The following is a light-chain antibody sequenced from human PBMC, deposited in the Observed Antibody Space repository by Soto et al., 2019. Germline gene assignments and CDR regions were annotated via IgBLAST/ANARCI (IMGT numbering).Light chain of an antibody. CDR1: NIVTKS. V-gene: IGLV3-21*01. Sequence: SSELTQPPSVSVAPGKTASITCGGDNIVTKSVHWYQQKSGQAPVLVIYYDRDRPSGIPERFSGSNSGNTATLTISRVESGDEADYYCQVSEIFGGGTKLTVL. J-gene: IGLJ2*01. CDR3: QVSEI. CDR2: YDR.